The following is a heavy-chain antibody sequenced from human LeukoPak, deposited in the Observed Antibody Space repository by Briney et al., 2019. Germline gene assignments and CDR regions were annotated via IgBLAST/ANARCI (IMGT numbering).Heavy chain of an antibody. CDR1: GFTFSSYA. J-gene: IGHJ4*02. CDR2: ISSSSSYI. Sequence: PGGSLRLSCASSGFTFSSYAMSWVRQAPGKGLEWVSSISSSSSYIYYADSVKGRFTISRDNAKNSLYLQMNSLRAEDTAVYYCARDFIELEWLSTYFDYWGQGTLVTVSS. D-gene: IGHD3-3*01. V-gene: IGHV3-21*01. CDR3: ARDFIELEWLSTYFDY.